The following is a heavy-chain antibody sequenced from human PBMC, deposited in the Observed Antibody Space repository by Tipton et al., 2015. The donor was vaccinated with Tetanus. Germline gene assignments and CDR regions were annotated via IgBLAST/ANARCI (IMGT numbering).Heavy chain of an antibody. V-gene: IGHV3-11*01. CDR2: ISSSGSTI. D-gene: IGHD1-26*01. J-gene: IGHJ4*02. Sequence: SLRLSCAASGFTFSDYYMSWIRQAPGKGLEWVSYISSSGSTIYYADSVKGRFTISRDNAKNSLYLQMNSLRAEDTAVYYCARDFFVSGSPWDPFDYWDQGTLVTVSS. CDR1: GFTFSDYY. CDR3: ARDFFVSGSPWDPFDY.